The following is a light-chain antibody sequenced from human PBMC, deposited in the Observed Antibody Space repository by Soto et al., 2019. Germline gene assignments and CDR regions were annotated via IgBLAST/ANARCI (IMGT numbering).Light chain of an antibody. Sequence: EIVLTQSPATLYLSPGATATLSCRASQSVSSVLAWYQQKPGQVPRLLSYAASNRATGIPARFRGSGSGTDFTLTISNLEPEDFAVYYCQQRSNWPPITFGQGTRLEIK. CDR3: QQRSNWPPIT. CDR2: AAS. V-gene: IGKV3-11*01. CDR1: QSVSSV. J-gene: IGKJ5*01.